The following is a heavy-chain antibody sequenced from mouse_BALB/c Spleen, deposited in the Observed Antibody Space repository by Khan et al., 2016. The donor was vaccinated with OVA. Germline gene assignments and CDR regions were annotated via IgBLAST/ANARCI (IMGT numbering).Heavy chain of an antibody. CDR2: INPNNGGT. D-gene: IGHD1-1*01. CDR3: ARTGYGSLGY. Sequence: MQLEESGPELVKPGASVKIPCKASGYTFTDYNMDWVTQSHGKSLEWIGDINPNNGGTIYNQKFKGKATLTVDKSSNTAYMELRSLTSEDTAVYYCARTGYGSLGYWGQGTTLTVSS. CDR1: GYTFTDYN. J-gene: IGHJ2*01. V-gene: IGHV1-18*01.